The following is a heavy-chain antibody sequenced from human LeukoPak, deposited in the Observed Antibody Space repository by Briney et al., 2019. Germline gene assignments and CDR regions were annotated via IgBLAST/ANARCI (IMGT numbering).Heavy chain of an antibody. V-gene: IGHV5-51*01. CDR1: GYRFTTYW. CDR3: ARAPSSGYYEHFDY. J-gene: IGHJ4*02. D-gene: IGHD3-22*01. Sequence: GESLKISCKGSGYRFTTYWIGWVRQMPGKGLEWMGIIYPGDSDTRYSPSFQGQVTISADKSITTAYLQWSSLKASDTAMYYCARAPSSGYYEHFDYWGPGTLVTVSS. CDR2: IYPGDSDT.